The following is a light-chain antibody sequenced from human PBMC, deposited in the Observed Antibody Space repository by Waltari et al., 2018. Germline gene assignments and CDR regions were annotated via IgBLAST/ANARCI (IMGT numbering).Light chain of an antibody. J-gene: IGKJ1*01. CDR3: QHYVRLPVT. CDR2: DAS. Sequence: ELVLTQSPGPLPLSPVARATLHCRARQSFTRYLAWYQHKPGQAPRLLIYDASTRAAGIADRFSGSGFGTDFTLTISRLEPEDSAVYYCQHYVRLPVTFGQGTKVEIK. CDR1: QSFTRY. V-gene: IGKV3-20*01.